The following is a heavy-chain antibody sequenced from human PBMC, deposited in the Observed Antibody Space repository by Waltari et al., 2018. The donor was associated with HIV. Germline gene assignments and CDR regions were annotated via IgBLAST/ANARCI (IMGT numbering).Heavy chain of an antibody. D-gene: IGHD3-22*01. CDR1: GCPFNRYW. CDR2: IKQDESEK. J-gene: IGHJ4*02. V-gene: IGHV3-7*01. Sequence: EVQLVESGGGLVKPGGSLSLSCAASGCPFNRYWMTWVRQAPGKGLEWVANIKQDESEKYYVDSLKGRFTISRDNAKNSLFLQMNSLRVEDTAVYYCAREALYDSSGYYFDYWGQGTLVTVSS. CDR3: AREALYDSSGYYFDY.